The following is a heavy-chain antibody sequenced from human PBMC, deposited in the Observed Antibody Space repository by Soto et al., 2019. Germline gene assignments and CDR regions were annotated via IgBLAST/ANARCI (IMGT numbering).Heavy chain of an antibody. Sequence: GGSLRLSCGASGFTFSSYAMSWVRQAPGKGLEWVSGISGSGDSTYYADAVKGRFTISRDNSKNTLYLQMNSLRAEDTAVYYCAKAVRGVINNFDYWGQGTVVTVSS. V-gene: IGHV3-23*01. J-gene: IGHJ4*02. CDR1: GFTFSSYA. D-gene: IGHD3-10*01. CDR3: AKAVRGVINNFDY. CDR2: ISGSGDST.